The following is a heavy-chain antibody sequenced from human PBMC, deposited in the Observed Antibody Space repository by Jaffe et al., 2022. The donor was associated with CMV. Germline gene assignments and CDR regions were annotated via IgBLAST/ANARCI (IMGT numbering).Heavy chain of an antibody. CDR1: GFTFSNHW. J-gene: IGHJ3*01. D-gene: IGHD1-26*01. Sequence: EVQLVESGGGLVQPGGSLRLSCAASGFTFSNHWMHWVRLVPGKGLEWVSHINSDGSFTKYADSVKGRFTVSRDNAENTLYLQMKTLRGEDSAVYYCARDGHEWQLLYVFDVWGQGTMVTVSS. V-gene: IGHV3-74*01. CDR2: INSDGSFT. CDR3: ARDGHEWQLLYVFDV.